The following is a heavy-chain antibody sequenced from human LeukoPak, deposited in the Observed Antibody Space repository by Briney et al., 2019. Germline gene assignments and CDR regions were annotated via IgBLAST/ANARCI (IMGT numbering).Heavy chain of an antibody. CDR2: ISGSGGST. CDR3: AKDSASGDRDIVVVPAAIRY. V-gene: IGHV3-23*01. D-gene: IGHD2-2*01. CDR1: GFTFSSFA. Sequence: GGSLRLSCAASGFTFSSFAMSWVRQAPGKGLEWVSAISGSGGSTYYADSVKGRFTISRDNSKNTLYLQMNSPRAEDTAVYYCAKDSASGDRDIVVVPAAIRYWGQGTLVTVSS. J-gene: IGHJ4*02.